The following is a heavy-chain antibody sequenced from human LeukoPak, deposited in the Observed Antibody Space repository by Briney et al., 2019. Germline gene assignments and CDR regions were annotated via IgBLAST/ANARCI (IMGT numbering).Heavy chain of an antibody. D-gene: IGHD3-16*01. CDR3: ARDSGATGEVKFDP. CDR2: IYSSGST. J-gene: IGHJ5*02. CDR1: GGSISGYY. Sequence: SETLSLTCTVSGGSISGYYWAWVRQPAGKGLEWIGRIYSSGSTDYNPSLKSRVTMSVDTSKNKFSLKLSSVTAADTAVYYCARDSGATGEVKFDPWGQGTLVTVSS. V-gene: IGHV4-4*07.